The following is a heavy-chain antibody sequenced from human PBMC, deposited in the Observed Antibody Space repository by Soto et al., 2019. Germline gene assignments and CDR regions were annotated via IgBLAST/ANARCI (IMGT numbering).Heavy chain of an antibody. J-gene: IGHJ4*02. D-gene: IGHD5-18*01. V-gene: IGHV3-48*03. Sequence: GGSLRLSCAASGFTFSSHEMNWVRQAPGKGLEWVSYISSSGSTIYYADSVKGRFTISRDNAKNSLYLQMNSLRAEDTAVYYCARDPGYSYGYGGYWGQGTLVTVSS. CDR1: GFTFSSHE. CDR2: ISSSGSTI. CDR3: ARDPGYSYGYGGY.